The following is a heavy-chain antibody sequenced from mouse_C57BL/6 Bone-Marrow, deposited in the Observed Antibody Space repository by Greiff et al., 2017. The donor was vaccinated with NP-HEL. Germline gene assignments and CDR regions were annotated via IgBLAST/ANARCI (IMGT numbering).Heavy chain of an antibody. CDR2: IHPSDSDT. V-gene: IGHV1-74*01. CDR3: AKIPYYGYDGYALDY. J-gene: IGHJ4*01. D-gene: IGHD2-9*01. CDR1: GYTFTSYW. Sequence: QVQLQQPGAELVKPGASVKVSCKASGYTFTSYWMHWVKQRPGQGLEWIGRIHPSDSDTNYNQKFKGKATLTVDKSSSTAYMQLSSLTSEDSAVYFWAKIPYYGYDGYALDYRGQGTSVTVSS.